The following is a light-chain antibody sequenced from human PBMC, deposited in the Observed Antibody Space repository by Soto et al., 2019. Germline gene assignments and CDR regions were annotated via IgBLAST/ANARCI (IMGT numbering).Light chain of an antibody. J-gene: IGKJ1*01. V-gene: IGKV1-5*01. CDR1: QSIGSW. CDR2: DAS. Sequence: DIHMTQSPSTLSASVGDRVTFTCRASQSIGSWLAWYQLKPGKAPKFLIYDASTLGSGVPSRFRGSGYGTEFTFTISSLQPDDFATYYCQQYSSNLWTFGQGTKVDIK. CDR3: QQYSSNLWT.